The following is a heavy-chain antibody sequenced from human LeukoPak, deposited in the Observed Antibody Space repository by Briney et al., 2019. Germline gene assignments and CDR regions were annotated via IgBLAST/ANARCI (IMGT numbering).Heavy chain of an antibody. CDR1: GGSIASGGYF. J-gene: IGHJ5*02. CDR3: ARDYTAVDP. Sequence: PSETLSLTCSVSGGSIASGGYFWSWIRQHPGKGLEWIGYIYYSGYTNYNPPLKSRVTISVDTSKNQFSLKLSSVTAADTAVYYCARDYTAVDPWGQGTLVTVSS. V-gene: IGHV4-31*03. D-gene: IGHD2-2*02. CDR2: IYYSGYT.